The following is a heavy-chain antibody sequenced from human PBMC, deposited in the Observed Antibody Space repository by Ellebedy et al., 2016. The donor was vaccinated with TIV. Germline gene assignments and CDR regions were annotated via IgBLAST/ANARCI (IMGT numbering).Heavy chain of an antibody. J-gene: IGHJ6*02. CDR3: ARDQPSIAVAGTRRNYYYGMDV. CDR2: ISAYNGNT. Sequence: AASVKVSCKASGYTFTSYGISWVRQAPGQGLEWMGWISAYNGNTNYAQKLQGRVNMTTDTSTSTAYMELRSLRSDDTAVYYCARDQPSIAVAGTRRNYYYGMDVWGQGTTVTVSS. D-gene: IGHD6-19*01. CDR1: GYTFTSYG. V-gene: IGHV1-18*01.